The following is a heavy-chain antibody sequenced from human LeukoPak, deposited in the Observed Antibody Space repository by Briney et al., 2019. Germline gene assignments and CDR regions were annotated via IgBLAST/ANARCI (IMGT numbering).Heavy chain of an antibody. V-gene: IGHV6-1*01. CDR1: GDSVPSTTSA. J-gene: IGHJ5*02. CDR3: ARDILGEGST. CDR2: TYYRSEWGH. Sequence: SQTLSLTCAISGDSVPSTTSAWNWIRQFPSRGLEWLGRTYYRSEWGHDYALSVKSRITIDPDTSKNQFSLQLNSVTPEDTAVYYCARDILGEGSTWGQGTLVTVSS.